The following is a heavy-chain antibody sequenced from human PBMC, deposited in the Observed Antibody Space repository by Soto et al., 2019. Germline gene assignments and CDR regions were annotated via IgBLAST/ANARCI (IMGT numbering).Heavy chain of an antibody. Sequence: QVQLGRSGAEVKKPGASVTVSCKASGYTYTSYGISWERQAPVQGLEWMGWNSAYNGNTNYAQTLQGRVTRTTDTSTSTAYMELRSLITDDTAEYYCARISSSWYYNWFDPWGQGTPVTVSS. D-gene: IGHD6-13*01. CDR3: ARISSSWYYNWFDP. J-gene: IGHJ5*02. V-gene: IGHV1-18*01. CDR1: GYTYTSYG. CDR2: NSAYNGNT.